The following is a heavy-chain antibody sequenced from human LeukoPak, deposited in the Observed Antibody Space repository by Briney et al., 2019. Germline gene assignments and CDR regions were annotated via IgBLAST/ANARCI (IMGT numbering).Heavy chain of an antibody. CDR1: GFTFSSYS. V-gene: IGHV3-21*01. CDR3: VRDRSIAAAGGGDFDY. Sequence: GGSLRLSCAASGFTFSSYSMNWVRQAPGKGLEWVSSISSSSSYIYYADSVKGRFTISRDNAKNSLYLQMNSLRAEDTAVYYCVRDRSIAAAGGGDFDYWGQGTLVTVSS. J-gene: IGHJ4*02. D-gene: IGHD6-13*01. CDR2: ISSSSSYI.